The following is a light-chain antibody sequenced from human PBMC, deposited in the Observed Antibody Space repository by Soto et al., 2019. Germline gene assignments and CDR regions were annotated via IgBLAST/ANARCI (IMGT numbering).Light chain of an antibody. CDR2: KAT. CDR1: HSIGSW. Sequence: DIQMTQSPSTVSASLGDGASLTCRASHSIGSWLAWYQQKPGSAPKLLIYKATNLPTGVPARFSGSGSGTVFSLTISSLQHVDSATYFYQHYHCLQYTFGQGTKVEL. CDR3: QHYHCLQYT. J-gene: IGKJ2*01. V-gene: IGKV1-5*03.